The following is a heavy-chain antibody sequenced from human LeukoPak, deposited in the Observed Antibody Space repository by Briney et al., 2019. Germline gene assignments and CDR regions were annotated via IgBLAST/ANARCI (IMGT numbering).Heavy chain of an antibody. V-gene: IGHV1-18*01. J-gene: IGHJ6*02. CDR3: ARDFPTLLVVVPAAIYYGMDV. Sequence: ASVKVSCTASGYTFTSYGISWVRQAPGQGLEWMGWISAYNGNTNYAQKLQGRVTMTTDTSTSTAYMELRSLRSDDTAVYYCARDFPTLLVVVPAAIYYGMDVWGQGTTVTVSS. CDR2: ISAYNGNT. CDR1: GYTFTSYG. D-gene: IGHD2-2*01.